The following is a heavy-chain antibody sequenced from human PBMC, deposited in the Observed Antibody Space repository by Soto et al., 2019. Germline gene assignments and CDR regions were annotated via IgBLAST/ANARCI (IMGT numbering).Heavy chain of an antibody. CDR1: GFTFSNYD. CDR2: IRDTGGST. V-gene: IGHV3-23*01. CDR3: ARRGDAAGSYFDF. D-gene: IGHD3-10*01. J-gene: IGHJ4*02. Sequence: GGSLRLSCAASGFTFSNYDMSWVRQAPGKGLEWVSAIRDTGGSTYSADSVKGRFTISRDNSKNTLYLQMNSLRVEDTAIYYCARRGDAAGSYFDFWGQGTLVTVSS.